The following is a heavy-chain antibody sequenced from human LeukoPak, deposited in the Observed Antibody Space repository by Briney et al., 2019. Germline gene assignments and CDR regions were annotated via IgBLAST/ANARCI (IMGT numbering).Heavy chain of an antibody. CDR1: GGSISSYY. V-gene: IGHV4-59*01. J-gene: IGHJ3*02. CDR3: ARVEQQLGAFDI. CDR2: IYYSGST. Sequence: SESLSLTCTVSGGSISSYYWSWIRQPPGKGLEWIGYIYYSGSTNYNPSLKSRVTISVDTSKNQFSLKLSSVTAADTAVYYCARVEQQLGAFDIWGQGTMVTVSS. D-gene: IGHD6-13*01.